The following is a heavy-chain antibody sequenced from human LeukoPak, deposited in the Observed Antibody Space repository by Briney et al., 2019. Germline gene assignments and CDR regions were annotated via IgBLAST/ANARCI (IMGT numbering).Heavy chain of an antibody. CDR1: GFTFSDYY. J-gene: IGHJ4*02. D-gene: IGHD3-22*01. CDR3: AREVPPLYYDSSPTQNPFDY. Sequence: PGGSLRLSCAASGFTFSDYYMSWIRQAPGKGLEWVSYISSSGSTIYYADSVKGRFTISRDNAKNSLYLQMNSLRAEDTAVYYCAREVPPLYYDSSPTQNPFDYWGQGTLVTVSS. V-gene: IGHV3-11*01. CDR2: ISSSGSTI.